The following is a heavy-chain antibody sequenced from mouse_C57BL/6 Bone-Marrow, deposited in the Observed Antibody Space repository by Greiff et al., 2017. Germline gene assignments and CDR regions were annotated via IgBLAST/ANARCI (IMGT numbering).Heavy chain of an antibody. CDR2: ISNGSCTI. CDR3: AGSLAWFAY. D-gene: IGHD6-2*01. Sequence: EVMLVESGGGLVQPGGSLKLSCAASGFTFSDYGMYWVRQAPEKGLEWVAYISNGSCTIYYADTVKGRFSISRDNAKNTLFLQMTSLRSEDTAMYYCAGSLAWFAYWGQGTLVTVSA. J-gene: IGHJ3*01. CDR1: GFTFSDYG. V-gene: IGHV5-17*01.